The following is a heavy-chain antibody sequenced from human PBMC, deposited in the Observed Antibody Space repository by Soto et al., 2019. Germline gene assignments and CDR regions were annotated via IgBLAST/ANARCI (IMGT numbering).Heavy chain of an antibody. V-gene: IGHV4-34*01. CDR3: ARGSGRQVYNYYGMDV. J-gene: IGHJ6*02. CDR2: INHSGST. D-gene: IGHD3-10*01. Sequence: SETLSLTCAVYGGSFSGYYWTWIRQPPGTGLEWIGEINHSGSTNYNPSLKSRVTISVDKSKNQFSLKLSSVTAADTAVYYCARGSGRQVYNYYGMDVWGQGTTVTVS. CDR1: GGSFSGYY.